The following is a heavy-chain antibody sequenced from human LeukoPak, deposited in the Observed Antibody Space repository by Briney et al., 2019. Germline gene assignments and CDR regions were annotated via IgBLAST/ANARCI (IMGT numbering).Heavy chain of an antibody. D-gene: IGHD3-10*01. CDR1: GGSFSGYY. J-gene: IGHJ4*02. V-gene: IGHV4-34*01. CDR2: INHSGGT. Sequence: SETLSLTCAVYGGSFSGYYWSWIRQPPGKGLEWIGEINHSGGTNYNPSLKSRVTISVDTSKNQFSLKLSSVTAADTAVYYCARGFRGYYYGSGSYFDYWGQGTLVTVSS. CDR3: ARGFRGYYYGSGSYFDY.